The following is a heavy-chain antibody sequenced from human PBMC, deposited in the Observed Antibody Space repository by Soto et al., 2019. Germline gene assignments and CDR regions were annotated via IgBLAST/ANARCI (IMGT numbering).Heavy chain of an antibody. Sequence: QMQLVQSGPEVKKPGTSVKVSCKASGFTFTSSAMQWVRQARGQRLEWIGWIVVGGGNTNYAQKFQERGTITQDMSPSTAYMALSSLGSEDTAVYYCAADPEPYYYDSSGYNYWGQGTLVTVSS. CDR2: IVVGGGNT. D-gene: IGHD3-22*01. V-gene: IGHV1-58*02. J-gene: IGHJ4*02. CDR3: AADPEPYYYDSSGYNY. CDR1: GFTFTSSA.